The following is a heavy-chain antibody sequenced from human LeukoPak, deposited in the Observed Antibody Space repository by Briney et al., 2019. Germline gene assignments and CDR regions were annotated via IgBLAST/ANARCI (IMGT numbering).Heavy chain of an antibody. D-gene: IGHD3-16*01. V-gene: IGHV3-74*01. CDR1: GFTFSSSW. CDR2: INSDGSGT. CDR3: ARGGGLDV. J-gene: IGHJ6*02. Sequence: GGSLRLSCAASGFTFSSSWMHWVRQAPGKGLVWVSRINSDGSGTNYADSVKGRFTISRDNAKNSLYLQMSNLRAEDTAVYFCARGGGLDVWGQGATVTVSS.